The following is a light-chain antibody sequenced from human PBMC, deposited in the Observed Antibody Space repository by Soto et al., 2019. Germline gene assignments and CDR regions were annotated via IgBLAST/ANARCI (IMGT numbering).Light chain of an antibody. Sequence: QSALTQPRSVSGSPGQSVTISCTGTSSYVGGYNYVSWYQLHPGKAPKLMIYDVSKRPSGVPDRFSGSKSGNTASLTISGLQAEDEADYYCCSYAGSYTLFGGGTKLTVL. CDR2: DVS. J-gene: IGLJ2*01. CDR3: CSYAGSYTL. CDR1: SSYVGGYNY. V-gene: IGLV2-11*01.